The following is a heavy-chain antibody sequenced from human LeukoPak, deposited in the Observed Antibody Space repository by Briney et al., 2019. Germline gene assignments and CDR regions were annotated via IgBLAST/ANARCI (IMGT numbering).Heavy chain of an antibody. CDR1: GLTFSSYW. J-gene: IGHJ3*02. V-gene: IGHV3-7*04. D-gene: IGHD7-27*01. Sequence: GGSLRLSCAAYGLTFSSYWMSWVRQAPGKGLEWVANIKQDGSEKYYVDSVKGRFTISKDNAKNSLDLQMNSLRVDDTAVYYCARINWGSPQNVFDIWGQGTMVTVSS. CDR3: ARINWGSPQNVFDI. CDR2: IKQDGSEK.